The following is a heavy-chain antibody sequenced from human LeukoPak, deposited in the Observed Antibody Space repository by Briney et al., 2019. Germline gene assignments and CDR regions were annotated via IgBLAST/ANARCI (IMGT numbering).Heavy chain of an antibody. D-gene: IGHD3-3*01. J-gene: IGHJ4*02. CDR1: GFTFSSYG. CDR2: ISYDGSDK. CDR3: AKDIGDYFDY. V-gene: IGHV3-30*18. Sequence: PGGSLRLSCAASGFTFSSYGMHWVRQAPGKGLEWVAVISYDGSDKFYADSVKGRFTISRDNSKNTLYLQMNSLKAEDTAVYYCAKDIGDYFDYWGQGPLVTVSS.